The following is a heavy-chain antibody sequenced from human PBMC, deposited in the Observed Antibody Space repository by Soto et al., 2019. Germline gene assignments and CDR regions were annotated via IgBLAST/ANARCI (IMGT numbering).Heavy chain of an antibody. CDR1: GGTFSRYA. J-gene: IGHJ6*02. V-gene: IGHV1-69*01. Sequence: QVQLVQSGAEVKKPGSSVKVSCKASGGTFSRYAISWVRQAPGQGLEWMGGIIPTFGTVNYAQKLQGRVTITADESTSTAYMELSSLRSEDTAVYFCCYNLNGGAGYYYYGLDVWGQGTTVIVSS. CDR3: CYNLNGGAGYYYYGLDV. D-gene: IGHD1-20*01. CDR2: IIPTFGTV.